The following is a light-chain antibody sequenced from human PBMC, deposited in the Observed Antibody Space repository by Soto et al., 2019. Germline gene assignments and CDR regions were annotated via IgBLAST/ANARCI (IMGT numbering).Light chain of an antibody. CDR1: SSDVGGYNY. V-gene: IGLV2-14*01. CDR3: SSYTSSSKV. Sequence: QSVLTQPASVSGSPGQSITISCTGTSSDVGGYNYASWYQQHPGKAPKLMIYEVSNRPSGVSNRFSGSKSGNTASLTISGLQAEDEADYYCSSYTSSSKVFGGGTQLTVL. J-gene: IGLJ3*02. CDR2: EVS.